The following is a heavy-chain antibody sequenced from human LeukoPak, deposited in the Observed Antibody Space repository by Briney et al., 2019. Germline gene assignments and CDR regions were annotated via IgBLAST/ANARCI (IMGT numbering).Heavy chain of an antibody. V-gene: IGHV4-30-2*01. CDR1: GGSISSGDYY. Sequence: SETLPLTCTVSGGSISSGDYYWSWIRQPPGKGLEWIGYIYPSGSTYYNPSLKSRVTISVDRSKNQFSLKLSSVTAADTAVYYCARAKYYYDSSGYYPGDYWGQGTLVTVSS. CDR3: ARAKYYYDSSGYYPGDY. J-gene: IGHJ4*02. D-gene: IGHD3-22*01. CDR2: IYPSGST.